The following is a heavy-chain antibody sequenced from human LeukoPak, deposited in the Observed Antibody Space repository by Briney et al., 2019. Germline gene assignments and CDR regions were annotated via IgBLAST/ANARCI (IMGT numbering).Heavy chain of an antibody. D-gene: IGHD4-17*01. Sequence: PGGSLRLSCAASGFTFSSYAMHWVRQAPGKGLEYVSAISSNGGSTYYANSVKGRFTISRDNSKNTLYLQIGSLRAEDMAVYYCARDLNDYGDYEILDYWGQGTLVTVSS. CDR3: ARDLNDYGDYEILDY. CDR1: GFTFSSYA. J-gene: IGHJ4*02. V-gene: IGHV3-64*01. CDR2: ISSNGGST.